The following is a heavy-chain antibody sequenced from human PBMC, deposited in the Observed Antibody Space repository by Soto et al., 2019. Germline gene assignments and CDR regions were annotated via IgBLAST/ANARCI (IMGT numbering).Heavy chain of an antibody. D-gene: IGHD4-17*01. J-gene: IGHJ4*02. CDR1: GGSISSYY. CDR2: IYYSGST. CDR3: ARRYGDQFDY. Sequence: QVQLQESGPGLVKPSETLSLTCTVSGGSISSYYWSWIRQPPGKGLEWIGYIYYSGSTNYNPSLTTXAXISXATSKNQSSLTLSSVTAADTAVYYGARRYGDQFDYWGQGTLVTVSS. V-gene: IGHV4-59*01.